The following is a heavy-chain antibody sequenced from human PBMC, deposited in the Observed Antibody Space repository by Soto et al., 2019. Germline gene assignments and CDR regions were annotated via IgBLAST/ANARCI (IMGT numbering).Heavy chain of an antibody. D-gene: IGHD1-26*01. J-gene: IGHJ4*02. Sequence: EVQLLESGGALVQPGGSLRLSCAASGFTFSDHHMDWVRQAPGKGLEWVGRTRNKGNSYTTEYAASVKGRFTISRDESNNSRYLQMNRLTTGDTAVYYCAFLGATRAYWGQGALVTVSS. CDR3: AFLGATRAY. V-gene: IGHV3-72*01. CDR1: GFTFSDHH. CDR2: TRNKGNSYTT.